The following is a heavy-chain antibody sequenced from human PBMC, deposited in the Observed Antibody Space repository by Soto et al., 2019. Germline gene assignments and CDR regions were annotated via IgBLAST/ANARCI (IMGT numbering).Heavy chain of an antibody. D-gene: IGHD3-22*01. CDR3: AASYYYDSNLVDY. V-gene: IGHV1-58*01. Sequence: EASVKVSCKASGFTFTSSAVQWVRQARGQRLEWIGWIVVGSGNTNYAQKFQERVTITRDMSTSTAYMELSSLRSEDTAVYYCAASYYYDSNLVDYWGQGTLVTVSS. J-gene: IGHJ4*02. CDR1: GFTFTSSA. CDR2: IVVGSGNT.